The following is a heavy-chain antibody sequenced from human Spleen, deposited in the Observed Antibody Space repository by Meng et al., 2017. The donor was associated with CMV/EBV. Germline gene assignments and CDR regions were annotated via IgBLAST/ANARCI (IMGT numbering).Heavy chain of an antibody. V-gene: IGHV1-69*02. CDR1: GGTFSSYI. CDR2: IIPMVDIA. Sequence: SVKVSCKASGGTFSSYIISWVRQAPGQGLEWMGRIIPMVDIANYAQKFQGRVTITADKSTNTAYMELSSLGSEDTAVYYCARGPLLPYYYYQGMDVWGQGTTVTVSS. D-gene: IGHD1-26*01. J-gene: IGHJ6*02. CDR3: ARGPLLPYYYYQGMDV.